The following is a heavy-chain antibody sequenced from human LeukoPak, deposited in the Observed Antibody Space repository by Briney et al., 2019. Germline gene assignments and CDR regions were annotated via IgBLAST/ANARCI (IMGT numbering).Heavy chain of an antibody. J-gene: IGHJ6*03. V-gene: IGHV3-23*01. D-gene: IGHD3-10*01. CDR2: ISGSGGST. Sequence: GGSLRLSCAASGFTFSSYAMSWVRQAPGKGLEWVSAISGSGGSTYYADSVKGRFTISRDNSKNTLYLQMNSLRAEDTAVYYCAKRVKGFGEPSISHYYYYMDVWGKGTTVTVSS. CDR1: GFTFSSYA. CDR3: AKRVKGFGEPSISHYYYYMDV.